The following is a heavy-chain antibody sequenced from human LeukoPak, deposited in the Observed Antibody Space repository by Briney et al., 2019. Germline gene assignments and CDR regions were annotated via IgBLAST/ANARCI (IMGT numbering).Heavy chain of an antibody. Sequence: GGSLRLSCAASGFTFSSYGMSWVRQAPGKGLEWVSAISGSGGSTYYADSVKGRFTISRDNSKNTLYLQMNSLRAEDTAVYYCARAPYGSGSYWGQGTLVTVSS. V-gene: IGHV3-23*01. CDR2: ISGSGGST. J-gene: IGHJ4*02. D-gene: IGHD3-10*01. CDR1: GFTFSSYG. CDR3: ARAPYGSGSY.